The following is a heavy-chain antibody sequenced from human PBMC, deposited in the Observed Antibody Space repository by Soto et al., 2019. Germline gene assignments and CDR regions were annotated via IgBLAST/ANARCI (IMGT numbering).Heavy chain of an antibody. CDR1: GGSISSYY. J-gene: IGHJ6*02. Sequence: SETLSLTCTVSGGSISSYYWSWIRQPAWKGLEWIGRIYTSGSTNYNPSLKSRVTMSVDTSKNQFSLKLSSVTAADTAVYYCAGVVIGAAAGTGYYYGMDVWGQGTTVTVSS. D-gene: IGHD6-13*01. V-gene: IGHV4-4*07. CDR3: AGVVIGAAAGTGYYYGMDV. CDR2: IYTSGST.